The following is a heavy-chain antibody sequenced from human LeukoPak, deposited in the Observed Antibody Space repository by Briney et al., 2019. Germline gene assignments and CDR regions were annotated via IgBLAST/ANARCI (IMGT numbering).Heavy chain of an antibody. V-gene: IGHV3-23*01. D-gene: IGHD6-13*01. CDR1: GFTFSSYA. J-gene: IGHJ4*02. CDR2: ISGSAGST. Sequence: GGSLRFSCAASGFTFSSYAMSWVRQAPGKGLEWVSSISGSAGSTYYADSVRGRFTISRDNSKNTLYLQMNSLRAEDTAVYYCAKVEGIYIFDYWGQGTLVTVSS. CDR3: AKVEGIYIFDY.